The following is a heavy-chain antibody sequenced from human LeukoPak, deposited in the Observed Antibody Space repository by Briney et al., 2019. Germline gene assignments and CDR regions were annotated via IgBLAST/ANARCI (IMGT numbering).Heavy chain of an antibody. CDR3: ARWTAGGPIRGSSWAGFDY. Sequence: RASVKVSCKSSGYTFTSYGISWVRQAPGQGVEWVGWISAYNGNTNYAQKLQGRVTMTTDTSTSTAYMELRSLRSDDTAVYYCARWTAGGPIRGSSWAGFDYWGQGTLVTVSS. V-gene: IGHV1-18*01. D-gene: IGHD6-13*01. J-gene: IGHJ4*02. CDR2: ISAYNGNT. CDR1: GYTFTSYG.